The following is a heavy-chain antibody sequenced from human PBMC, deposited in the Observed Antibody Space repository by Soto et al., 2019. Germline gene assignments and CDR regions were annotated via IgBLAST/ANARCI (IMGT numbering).Heavy chain of an antibody. D-gene: IGHD3-16*01. Sequence: EVQLVESGGGLVKPGGSLRLSCAASGFTFSSYSMNWVRQAPGKCLEWVSSISSSSSYIYYADSVKGRFTISRDNAKNSLYLQMNRLRAEDTVVYYCAREVILSTERDFDYWGQGTLVTVSP. V-gene: IGHV3-21*01. J-gene: IGHJ4*02. CDR2: ISSSSSYI. CDR3: AREVILSTERDFDY. CDR1: GFTFSSYS.